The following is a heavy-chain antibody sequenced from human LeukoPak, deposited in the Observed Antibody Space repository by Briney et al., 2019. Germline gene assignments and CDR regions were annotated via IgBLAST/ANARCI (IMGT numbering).Heavy chain of an antibody. Sequence: SETLSLTCTVSGGSISSYYWSWIRQPPGKGLEWIGYIYYSGSTNYNPSLKSRVTISVDTSKNQFSLKLSSATAADTAVYYCAREGGSGGSAYYFDYWGQGTLVTVSS. CDR1: GGSISSYY. CDR2: IYYSGST. J-gene: IGHJ4*02. D-gene: IGHD2-15*01. CDR3: AREGGSGGSAYYFDY. V-gene: IGHV4-59*01.